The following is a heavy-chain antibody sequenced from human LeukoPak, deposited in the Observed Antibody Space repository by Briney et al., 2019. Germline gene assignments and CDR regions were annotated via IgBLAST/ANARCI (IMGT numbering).Heavy chain of an antibody. D-gene: IGHD3-22*01. CDR2: INPNSGGT. Sequence: ASVKVSCKASGYTFTSYDINWVRQATGQGLEWMGWINPNSGGTNYAQKFQGRVTMTRDTSISTAYMELSRLRSDDTAVYYCASAYYYDSSGYLLGLFDYWGQGTLVTVSS. V-gene: IGHV1-2*02. J-gene: IGHJ4*02. CDR1: GYTFTSYD. CDR3: ASAYYYDSSGYLLGLFDY.